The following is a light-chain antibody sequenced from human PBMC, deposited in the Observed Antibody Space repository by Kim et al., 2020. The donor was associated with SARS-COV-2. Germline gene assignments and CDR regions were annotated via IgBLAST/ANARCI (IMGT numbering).Light chain of an antibody. J-gene: IGKJ4*01. CDR2: DAS. V-gene: IGKV3-20*01. Sequence: EIVLTQSPGTLSLSPGERATLSCRASQSVTSSYLAWYQHKPGQAPRLLIYDASSRATGIADRFSGSGSGTDFTLTISILEPEDYAVYYCQQYSSSRGTFGGGTKLEI. CDR3: QQYSSSRGT. CDR1: QSVTSSY.